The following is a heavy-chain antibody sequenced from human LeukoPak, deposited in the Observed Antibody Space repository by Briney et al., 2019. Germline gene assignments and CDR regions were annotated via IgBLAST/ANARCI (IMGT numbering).Heavy chain of an antibody. CDR2: IYYSGST. D-gene: IGHD2-2*01. V-gene: IGHV4-39*07. J-gene: IGHJ4*02. CDR3: ARISVPAARPPFDY. Sequence: PSETLSLTCTVSGGSISSSYYWGWIRQPPGKGLEWIGSIYYSGSTYYNPSLKSRVTISVDTSKNQFSLKLSSVTATDTAMYYCARISVPAARPPFDYWGQGTLVTVSS. CDR1: GGSISSSYY.